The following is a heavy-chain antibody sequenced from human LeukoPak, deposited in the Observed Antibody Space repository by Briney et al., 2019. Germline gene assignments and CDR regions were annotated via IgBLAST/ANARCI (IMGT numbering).Heavy chain of an antibody. CDR1: GGSVTRGGYY. D-gene: IGHD5-24*01. J-gene: IGHJ5*01. CDR3: ARDRDSYWFDS. Sequence: SQTLSLTCTVSGGSVTRGGYYWSWLRQLPGKGLEWIGYIYYSGSTYYNPSLKSRVSISTDTSGNQFSLKLSSVTAADTAVYYCARDRDSYWFDSWGQGTLVTVSS. V-gene: IGHV4-31*03. CDR2: IYYSGST.